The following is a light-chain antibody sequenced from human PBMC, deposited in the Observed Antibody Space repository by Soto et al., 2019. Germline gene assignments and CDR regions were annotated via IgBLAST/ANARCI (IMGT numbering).Light chain of an antibody. J-gene: IGLJ2*01. Sequence: QSALTQPPSASGSPGQSVTISCTGTSSDVDDYNYVSWYQQHPGKAPKLMIYEVNVRPSGVPDRFSGSKSGNTASLTVSGLQAEDGADYYCSSSAGRNNLGVFGGGTKLTVL. V-gene: IGLV2-8*01. CDR2: EVN. CDR1: SSDVDDYNY. CDR3: SSSAGRNNLGV.